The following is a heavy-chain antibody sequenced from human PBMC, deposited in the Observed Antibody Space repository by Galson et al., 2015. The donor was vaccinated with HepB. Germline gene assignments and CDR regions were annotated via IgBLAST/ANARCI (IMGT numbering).Heavy chain of an antibody. CDR2: ISGRGDST. CDR3: ARDVGYSTTSYANSYYYGMDV. J-gene: IGHJ6*02. Sequence: SLRLSCAASGFIFSSYAMRWVRQAPGKGLEWVSAISGRGDSTHYADSVEGRFTISRDNSKKTLYLQMNSLRADDTALYYCARDVGYSTTSYANSYYYGMDVWGQGTTVTVSS. D-gene: IGHD6-13*01. CDR1: GFIFSSYA. V-gene: IGHV3-23*01.